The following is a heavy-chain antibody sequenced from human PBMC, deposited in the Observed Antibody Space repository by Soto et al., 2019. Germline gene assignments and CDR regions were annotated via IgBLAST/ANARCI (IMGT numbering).Heavy chain of an antibody. CDR1: GYSFTSYW. J-gene: IGHJ6*02. CDR3: ARLAWSGDLYYYGMDV. Sequence: GGSLKISCKGSGYSFTSYWISWVRQMPGKGLEWMGRIDPSDSYTNYSPSFQGHVTISADKSISTAYLQWSSLKASDTAMYYCARLAWSGDLYYYGMDVWGQGTTVTVSS. CDR2: IDPSDSYT. D-gene: IGHD3-3*01. V-gene: IGHV5-10-1*01.